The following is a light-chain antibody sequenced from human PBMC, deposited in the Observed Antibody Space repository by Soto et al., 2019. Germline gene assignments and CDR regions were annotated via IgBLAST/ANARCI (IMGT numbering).Light chain of an antibody. Sequence: QSVLTQPPSASGTPGQRVTISCSGSSSNIGSNTVNWYQQHPGKAPKVIITEVSNRPSGVSDRFSGSKSGNTASLTISGLQAEDEADYYCSSYVNYNTFVIFGGGTKLTVL. CDR3: SSYVNYNTFVI. CDR2: EVS. CDR1: SSNIGSNT. V-gene: IGLV1-44*01. J-gene: IGLJ2*01.